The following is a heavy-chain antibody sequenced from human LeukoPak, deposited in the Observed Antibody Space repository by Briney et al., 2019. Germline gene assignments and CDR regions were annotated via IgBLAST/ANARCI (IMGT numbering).Heavy chain of an antibody. D-gene: IGHD6-19*01. V-gene: IGHV4-4*07. J-gene: IGHJ4*02. Sequence: SETLSLTCTVSGGSISTYSWTWVRQSPGKGLEWIGSVVTTTTKYSPALRSRVAISVDTSKNQFSLRLESVTTADTAVYYCARDTTVASGMQYWGQGALVTVSS. CDR1: GGSISTYS. CDR3: ARDTTVASGMQY. CDR2: VVTTTT.